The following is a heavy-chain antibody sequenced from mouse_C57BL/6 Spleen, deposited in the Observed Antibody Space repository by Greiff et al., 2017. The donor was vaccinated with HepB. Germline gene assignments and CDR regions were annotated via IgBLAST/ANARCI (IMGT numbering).Heavy chain of an antibody. CDR1: GYTFTSYW. CDR2: INPSNGGT. J-gene: IGHJ2*01. Sequence: VHLVESGTELVKPGASVKLSCKASGYTFTSYWMHWVKQRPGQGLEWIGNINPSNGGTNYNEKFKSKATLTVDKSSSTAYMQLSSLTSEDSAVYYCARDYGSSYGYFDYWGQGTTLTVSS. D-gene: IGHD1-1*01. CDR3: ARDYGSSYGYFDY. V-gene: IGHV1-53*01.